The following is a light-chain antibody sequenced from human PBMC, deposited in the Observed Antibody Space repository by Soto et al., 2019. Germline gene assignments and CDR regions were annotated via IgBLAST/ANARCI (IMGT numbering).Light chain of an antibody. CDR3: AAWDDSLSGPV. Sequence: QSVLTQPPSASGAPGQRVTISCSGSSSNIGSNHVYWYQQLPGTAPKLLIYRNNQRPSGGPDRFSGSKSDTSASLAISGLRSEDEANYHCAAWDDSLSGPVFGGGTKLTVL. CDR2: RNN. J-gene: IGLJ2*01. V-gene: IGLV1-47*01. CDR1: SSNIGSNH.